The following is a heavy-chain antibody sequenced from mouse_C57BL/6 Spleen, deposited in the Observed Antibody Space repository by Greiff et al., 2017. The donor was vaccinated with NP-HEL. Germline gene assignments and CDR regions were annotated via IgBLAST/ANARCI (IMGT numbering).Heavy chain of an antibody. CDR3: AREGYGSSYDY. V-gene: IGHV1-54*01. J-gene: IGHJ2*01. CDR2: INPGSGGT. D-gene: IGHD1-1*01. CDR1: GYAFTNYL. Sequence: VKLMESGAELVRPGTSVKVSCKASGYAFTNYLIEWVKQRPGQGLEWIGVINPGSGGTNYNEKFKGKATLTADNSSSTAYMQRSSLTSEDSAVYFCAREGYGSSYDYRGQGTTLTVSS.